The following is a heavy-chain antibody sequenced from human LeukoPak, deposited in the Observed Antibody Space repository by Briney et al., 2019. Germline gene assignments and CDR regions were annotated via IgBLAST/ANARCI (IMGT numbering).Heavy chain of an antibody. J-gene: IGHJ5*01. CDR3: AKTHPSGWYLES. CDR2: ISDSGTTT. Sequence: SGVSPRLSCAASGFTFSSNAMSWVRQAPGKGLEWVSGISDSGTTTYYADSVKGRFIISRDNSKNTLYLQMNGLRAEDTAVYYCAKTHPSGWYLESWGQGTLVTVSS. D-gene: IGHD6-19*01. V-gene: IGHV3-23*01. CDR1: GFTFSSNA.